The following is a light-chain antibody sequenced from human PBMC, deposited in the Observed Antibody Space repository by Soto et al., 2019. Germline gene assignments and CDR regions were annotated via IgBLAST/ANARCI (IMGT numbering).Light chain of an antibody. V-gene: IGKV1-12*01. CDR2: VAS. CDR3: QQTNSFPLT. CDR1: QGVSSR. Sequence: DIQMTQSPSSVSASVGYTVAITCRASQGVSSRLAWYQQKPGTAPKVLISVASSLQSGVPSRFSGSGSGTDFTLTISSLQPEDFAPYYCQQTNSFPLTFGGGTKVEIK. J-gene: IGKJ4*01.